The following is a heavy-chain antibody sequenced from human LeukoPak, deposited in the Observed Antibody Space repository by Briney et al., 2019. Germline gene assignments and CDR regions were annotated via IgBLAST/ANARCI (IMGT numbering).Heavy chain of an antibody. D-gene: IGHD1-26*01. CDR1: GFTFRDYG. CDR2: IWYDGTTK. CDR3: ARARMVGGTTYYFAY. J-gene: IGHJ4*02. Sequence: PGRSLRLSCAASGFTFRDYGMHWVRQAPGKGLEWVALIWYDGTTKDYADSVKGRFTISRDNSKNTLYLQMNSLRAEDTAVYYRARARMVGGTTYYFAYWGQGTLVTVSS. V-gene: IGHV3-33*01.